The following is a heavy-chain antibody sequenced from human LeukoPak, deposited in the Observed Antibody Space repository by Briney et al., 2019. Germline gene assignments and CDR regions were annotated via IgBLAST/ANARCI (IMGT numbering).Heavy chain of an antibody. J-gene: IGHJ4*02. CDR3: ARRRKTLDLDY. CDR2: IYYSGST. CDR1: DGSISSYY. D-gene: IGHD2/OR15-2a*01. V-gene: IGHV4-59*08. Sequence: PSETLSLTCTVSDGSISSYYWSWIRQPPGKGLEGIGYIYYSGSTKYTPSLKSRVTISGDTSKNQFSLKLSSVTAAETAVYYCARRRKTLDLDYWGQGTLVTVSS.